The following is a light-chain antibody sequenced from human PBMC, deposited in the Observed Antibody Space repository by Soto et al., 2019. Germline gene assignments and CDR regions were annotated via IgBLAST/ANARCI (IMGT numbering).Light chain of an antibody. CDR1: QTLRGRY. V-gene: IGKV3-11*01. CDR3: QQRGNWPRT. CDR2: DAS. Sequence: ETVLTQSPGTLSLSPGERATLSCRASQTLRGRYLAWYQQKPGQAPRLLIYDASNRATGIPARFSGSGSGTDFTLTISSLEPEDFAVYYCQQRGNWPRTFGRGTKVDIK. J-gene: IGKJ4*01.